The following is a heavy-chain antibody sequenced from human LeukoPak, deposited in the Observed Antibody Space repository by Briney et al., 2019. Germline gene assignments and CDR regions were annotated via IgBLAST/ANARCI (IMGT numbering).Heavy chain of an antibody. CDR2: IYYSGST. Sequence: PSETLSLTCTVSGGSISSYYWSWIRQPPGKGLEWIGYIYYSGSTNYNPSLKSRVTISVDTSKNQFSLKLSSVTAADTAVYYCARDLPTVTSHSFDYWGQGTLVTVSS. CDR3: ARDLPTVTSHSFDY. CDR1: GGSISSYY. J-gene: IGHJ4*02. D-gene: IGHD4-11*01. V-gene: IGHV4-59*12.